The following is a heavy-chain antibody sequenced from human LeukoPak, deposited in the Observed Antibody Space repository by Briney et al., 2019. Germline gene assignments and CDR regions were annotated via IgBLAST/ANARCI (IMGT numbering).Heavy chain of an antibody. Sequence: GGSLRLSCGASGFVFYNFAMNWVRQAPGKGLEWVSSIGGAGHSTYYADSVRGRFTIARDNSKNTLYLQMNSLRAEDTAIYYCVKDAKGTGWYHYWGQGTQVTVSS. J-gene: IGHJ4*01. CDR2: IGGAGHST. V-gene: IGHV3-23*01. CDR3: VKDAKGTGWYHY. D-gene: IGHD6-19*01. CDR1: GFVFYNFA.